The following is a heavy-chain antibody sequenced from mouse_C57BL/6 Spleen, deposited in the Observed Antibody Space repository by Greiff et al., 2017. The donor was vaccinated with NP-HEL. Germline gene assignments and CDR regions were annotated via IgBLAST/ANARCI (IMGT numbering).Heavy chain of an antibody. CDR1: GYTFTSYW. V-gene: IGHV1-64*01. J-gene: IGHJ4*01. CDR2: IHPNSGST. CDR3: ARWDSSGYRAMDY. Sequence: VQLQQPGAELVKPGASVKLSCKASGYTFTSYWMHWVKQRPGQGLEWIGMIHPNSGSTNYNEKFKSKATLTVDKSSSTAYMQLSSLTSEDSAVYYCARWDSSGYRAMDYWGQGTSVTVSS. D-gene: IGHD3-2*02.